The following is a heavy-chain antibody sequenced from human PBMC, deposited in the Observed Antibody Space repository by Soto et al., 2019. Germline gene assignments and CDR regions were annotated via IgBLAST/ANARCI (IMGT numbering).Heavy chain of an antibody. Sequence: QVQLVQSGAEVKKPGASLKVSCQASGYSFSDYGIAWVRQAPGQGLAWVGRISTYNGNTKYAQKFQGRVTMTTDTSANTAYMELRSLRSDDTAMYYCARYGYSSGWYLGTGMDVWGQGTPVTVSS. D-gene: IGHD6-19*01. J-gene: IGHJ6*02. CDR3: ARYGYSSGWYLGTGMDV. CDR1: GYSFSDYG. V-gene: IGHV1-18*04. CDR2: ISTYNGNT.